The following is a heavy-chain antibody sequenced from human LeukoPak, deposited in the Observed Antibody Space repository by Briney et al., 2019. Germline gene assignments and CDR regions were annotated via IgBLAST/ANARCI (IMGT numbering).Heavy chain of an antibody. J-gene: IGHJ4*02. CDR1: GCTFTSYY. Sequence: GASVKVSFKASGCTFTSYYMHWVRQAPGQGIEWMGIINPSGGSTSYAQKFQGRVTMTRDTSTSTVYMELSSLRSEETAVYYCARDLSGFLEYHFDYWGQGTLVTVSS. CDR3: ARDLSGFLEYHFDY. D-gene: IGHD3-3*01. CDR2: INPSGGST. V-gene: IGHV1-46*01.